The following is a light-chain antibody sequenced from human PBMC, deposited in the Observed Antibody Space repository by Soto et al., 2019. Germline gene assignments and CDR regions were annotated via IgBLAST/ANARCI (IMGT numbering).Light chain of an antibody. J-gene: IGKJ1*01. CDR3: LQDINYPWT. CDR1: QGIGNA. Sequence: AIQMIPSPSSPSASVVDRGTIYSRASQGIGNALGWYQQKPGKPPKXMIYGASNLQSGVPPRFSGSGSGTDCTLAISSLQPEDAATYYCLQDINYPWTLGQGTKVDIK. V-gene: IGKV1-6*01. CDR2: GAS.